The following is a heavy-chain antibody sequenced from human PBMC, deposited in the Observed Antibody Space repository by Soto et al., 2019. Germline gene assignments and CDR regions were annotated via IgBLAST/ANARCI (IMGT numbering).Heavy chain of an antibody. V-gene: IGHV3-30-3*01. CDR2: ISYDGSNK. Sequence: GGSLRLSCAASGFTFSSYAMHWVRQAPGKGLEWVAVISYDGSNKYYADSVKGRFTISRDNSKNTLYLQMNSLRAEDTAVYYCARDPLVVVVAARGYYYGMDVWGQGTTVTVSS. CDR1: GFTFSSYA. J-gene: IGHJ6*02. CDR3: ARDPLVVVVAARGYYYGMDV. D-gene: IGHD2-15*01.